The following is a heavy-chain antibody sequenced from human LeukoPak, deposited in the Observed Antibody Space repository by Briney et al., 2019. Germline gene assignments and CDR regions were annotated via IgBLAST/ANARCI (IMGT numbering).Heavy chain of an antibody. CDR2: ISGSGGST. CDR3: AKDLPYGDYGFDY. CDR1: GFTFSDYY. D-gene: IGHD4-17*01. J-gene: IGHJ4*02. Sequence: PGGSLRLSCAASGFTFSDYYMSWIRQAPGKGLEWVSAISGSGGSTYYADSVKGRFTISRDNSKNTLYLQMNSLRAEDTAVYYCAKDLPYGDYGFDYWGQGTLVTVSS. V-gene: IGHV3-23*01.